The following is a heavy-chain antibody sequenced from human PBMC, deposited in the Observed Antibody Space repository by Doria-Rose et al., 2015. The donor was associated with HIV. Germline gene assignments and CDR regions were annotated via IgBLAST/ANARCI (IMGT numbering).Heavy chain of an antibody. CDR2: TRYDGSNK. CDR3: AKTSGSSLDY. J-gene: IGHJ4*02. Sequence: GGGVVQPGGSLRVSCAAFGFISSSHGMQWVRQAPGKGLEWVAFTRYDGSNKYYADSVKGRFTISRDNSKKTLYLQMSRLTAEDTAVYYCAKTSGSSLDYWGQGTLVTVSS. V-gene: IGHV3-30*02. CDR1: GFISSSHG. D-gene: IGHD3-10*01.